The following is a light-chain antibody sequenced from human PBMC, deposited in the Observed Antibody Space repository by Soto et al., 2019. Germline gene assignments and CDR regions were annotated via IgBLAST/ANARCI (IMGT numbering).Light chain of an antibody. CDR2: GAS. V-gene: IGKV3-20*01. CDR1: QSVSRR. J-gene: IGKJ5*01. Sequence: EVVFTQSPGTLSLSPGGRARLSCRASQSVSRRLALYQQRPGQSPRLLISGASMRASGVPVRFIGSGSGTDFTLTITRLEPEDFAVYYCQQYGGSPITFGLGTRLEIK. CDR3: QQYGGSPIT.